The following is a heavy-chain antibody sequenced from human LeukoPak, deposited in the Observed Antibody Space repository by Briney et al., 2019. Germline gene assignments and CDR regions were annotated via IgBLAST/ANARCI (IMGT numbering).Heavy chain of an antibody. Sequence: ASVKVSCKASGYSFSDYDIIWVRQAAGQGLEWVGWVNPKSGSTAYAQKFQGRVTMTSSSPITTVYMELSSLRSDDSAVYYCARGVSIRRYAWAYWGQGTLVTVSS. CDR3: ARGVSIRRYAWAY. CDR2: VNPKSGST. V-gene: IGHV1-8*02. J-gene: IGHJ4*02. CDR1: GYSFSDYD. D-gene: IGHD3-16*01.